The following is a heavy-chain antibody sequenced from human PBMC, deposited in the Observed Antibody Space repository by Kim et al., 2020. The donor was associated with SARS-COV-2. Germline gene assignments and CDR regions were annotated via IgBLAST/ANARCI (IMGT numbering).Heavy chain of an antibody. V-gene: IGHV3-48*03. Sequence: GGSLRLSCAASGFTFSSYEMNWVRQAPGKGLEWVSYISSSGSTIYYADSVKGRFTISRDNAKNSLYLQMNSLRAEDTAVYYCARDSGGVLLWFGETTVFDYWGQGTLVTVSS. CDR1: GFTFSSYE. D-gene: IGHD3-10*01. CDR2: ISSSGSTI. CDR3: ARDSGGVLLWFGETTVFDY. J-gene: IGHJ4*02.